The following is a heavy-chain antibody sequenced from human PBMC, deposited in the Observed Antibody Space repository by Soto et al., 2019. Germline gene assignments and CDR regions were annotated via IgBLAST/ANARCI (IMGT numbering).Heavy chain of an antibody. CDR3: ATVLVDSGGYVHWFDP. CDR1: GYTFTSYY. D-gene: IGHD5-12*01. Sequence: ASVKVSCKASGYTFTSYYMHWVRQAPGQGLEWMGIINPSGGSTSYAQKFQGRVTMTRDTSTSTAYMELSSLRSEDTAVYYCATVLVDSGGYVHWFDPWGQGTLVTVSS. V-gene: IGHV1-46*01. CDR2: INPSGGST. J-gene: IGHJ5*02.